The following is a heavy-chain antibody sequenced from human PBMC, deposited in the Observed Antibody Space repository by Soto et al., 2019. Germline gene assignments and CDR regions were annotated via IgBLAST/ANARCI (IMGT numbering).Heavy chain of an antibody. CDR1: GGSFHSSA. CDR3: ALAPNSKHQLTRY. V-gene: IGHV1-69*01. CDR2: ITPISDSA. Sequence: QVQLVQSGAEVKTPGSSVKVSCKVSGGSFHSSAINWLRQAPGQGLEWMGGITPISDSANYAQNFQGRVTITADVYTTTAYMEVNSLTSEDTAVFYCALAPNSKHQLTRYWGQGTLVTVSS. J-gene: IGHJ4*02. D-gene: IGHD2-2*01.